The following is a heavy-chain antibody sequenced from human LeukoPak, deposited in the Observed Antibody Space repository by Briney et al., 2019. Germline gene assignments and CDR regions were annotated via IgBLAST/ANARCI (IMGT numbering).Heavy chain of an antibody. J-gene: IGHJ4*02. V-gene: IGHV1-2*02. Sequence: GASVKVSCKTSGYTFTGYYMHWVRQAPGQGLEWMGWINPNSGGTNYAQKFQGRVTMTRDTSISTAYMALSRLRSDDTAIYYCARALVDTAMVPFDYWGQGTLVTVSS. CDR1: GYTFTGYY. CDR3: ARALVDTAMVPFDY. D-gene: IGHD5-18*01. CDR2: INPNSGGT.